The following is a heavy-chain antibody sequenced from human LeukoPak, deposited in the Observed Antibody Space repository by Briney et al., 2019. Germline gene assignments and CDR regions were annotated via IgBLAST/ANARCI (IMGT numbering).Heavy chain of an antibody. CDR1: GYSFTNYW. CDR3: ARSHSSSSTDYYMDV. CDR2: IYPGDSDT. Sequence: GESLKISCKGSGYSFTNYWIGWVRQMPGKGLEWMGIIYPGDSDTRYSPSFQGQVTISADKSISTAYLQWSSLKASDTAMYYCARSHSSSSTDYYMDVWGKGTTVTVSS. D-gene: IGHD6-6*01. J-gene: IGHJ6*03. V-gene: IGHV5-51*01.